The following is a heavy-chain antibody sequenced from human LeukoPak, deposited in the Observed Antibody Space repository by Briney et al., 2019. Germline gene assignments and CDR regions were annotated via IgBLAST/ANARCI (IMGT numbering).Heavy chain of an antibody. V-gene: IGHV4-39*01. CDR3: APGSTGGSRGIWFDP. CDR1: GGSISSSDYY. D-gene: IGHD1-26*01. Sequence: PSETLSLTCTVSGGSISSSDYYWGWIRQPPGKGPEWIGSIYNSVNTYYNPSLRGRVTISVDTSKNQFSLKLSSVTAADTAIYYCAPGSTGGSRGIWFDPWGQGTLATVSS. J-gene: IGHJ5*02. CDR2: IYNSVNT.